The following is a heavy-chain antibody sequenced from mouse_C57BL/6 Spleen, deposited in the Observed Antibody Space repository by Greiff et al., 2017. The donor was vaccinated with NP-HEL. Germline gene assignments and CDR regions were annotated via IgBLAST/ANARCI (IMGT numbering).Heavy chain of an antibody. CDR1: GYTFTDYN. V-gene: IGHV1-22*01. CDR3: AKAYSKHFDY. D-gene: IGHD2-5*01. CDR2: INPNNGGT. J-gene: IGHJ2*01. Sequence: VQLKQSGPELVKPGASVKMSCKASGYTFTDYNMHWVKQSHGKSLEWIGYINPNNGGTSYNQKFKGKATLTVNKSSSTAYMELRSLTSEDSAVYYCAKAYSKHFDYWGQGTTLTVSS.